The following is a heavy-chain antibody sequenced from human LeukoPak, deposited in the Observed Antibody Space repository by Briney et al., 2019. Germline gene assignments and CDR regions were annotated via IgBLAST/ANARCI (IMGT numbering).Heavy chain of an antibody. CDR1: GFTFSSYA. CDR2: ISGSGGST. V-gene: IGHV3-23*01. D-gene: IGHD3-22*01. J-gene: IGHJ5*02. Sequence: PGGSLRLSCAASGFTFSSYAMSWVRQAPGKGLEWVSAISGSGGSTYYADSVKGRFTISRDNSKNTLYLQMNSLRAEDTAVYYCAKDWYDSSLGEDYNWFDPWGQGTLVTVSS. CDR3: AKDWYDSSLGEDYNWFDP.